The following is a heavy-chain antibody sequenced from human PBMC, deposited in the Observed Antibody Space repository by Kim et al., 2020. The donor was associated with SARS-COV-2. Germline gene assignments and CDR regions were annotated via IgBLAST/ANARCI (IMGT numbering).Heavy chain of an antibody. CDR1: GFTFSSYA. D-gene: IGHD3-10*01. J-gene: IGHJ6*03. V-gene: IGHV3-23*01. CDR3: AKVSDEEGSRSYLSDYYYYFMEG. CDR2: ISGSGGST. Sequence: GGSLRLSCAASGFTFSSYAMSWVRQAPGKGLEWVSAISGSGGSTYYADSVKGRFTISRDNSKNTLYLQMNSLRAEGTAVYYCAKVSDEEGSRSYLSDYYYYFMEGRGKGTTVTVSS.